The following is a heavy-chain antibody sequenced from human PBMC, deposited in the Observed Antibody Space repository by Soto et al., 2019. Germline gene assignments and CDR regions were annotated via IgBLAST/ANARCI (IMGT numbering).Heavy chain of an antibody. J-gene: IGHJ5*02. CDR1: GGSFSSHY. D-gene: IGHD2-2*01. CDR3: ATGRSEVVPGAMDT. CDR2: IYPTGST. V-gene: IGHV4-4*07. Sequence: QVQLQESGPGLVKPSETLSLSCTVSGGSFSSHYCNWVRESAGKGLEWLGRIYPTGSTTYNPSLKSRLTMSVDTSKNQFSLRLTSMTAADTAVYYCATGRSEVVPGAMDTWGQGTLVTVSS.